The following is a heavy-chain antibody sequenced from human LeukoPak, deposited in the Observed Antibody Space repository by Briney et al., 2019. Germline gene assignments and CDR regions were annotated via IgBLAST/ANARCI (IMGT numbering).Heavy chain of an antibody. J-gene: IGHJ5*02. CDR2: INPNSGGT. Sequence: ASVKVSCKASGYTFTGYYMHWVRQAPGQGLEWMGWINPNSGGTNYAQKFQGWVTMTRDTSISTAYMELSRLRSDNTAVYYCARWYVNWFDPWGQGTLVTVSS. D-gene: IGHD6-13*01. CDR1: GYTFTGYY. V-gene: IGHV1-2*04. CDR3: ARWYVNWFDP.